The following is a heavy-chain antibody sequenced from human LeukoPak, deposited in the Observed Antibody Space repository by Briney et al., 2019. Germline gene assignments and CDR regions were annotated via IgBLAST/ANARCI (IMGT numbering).Heavy chain of an antibody. CDR1: GFSFSNHG. Sequence: GGSLRLSCAASGFSFSNHGIHWVRQAPCKGLEWVSLIWYDGSNKYYAASVKGRFTISRDDSKNTVYLQMNSLRAGDTSVYYCARDGEYCSAGCTSHSYSYGLDVWGQGTTVTVSS. V-gene: IGHV3-33*01. D-gene: IGHD2-15*01. CDR2: IWYDGSNK. J-gene: IGHJ6*02. CDR3: ARDGEYCSAGCTSHSYSYGLDV.